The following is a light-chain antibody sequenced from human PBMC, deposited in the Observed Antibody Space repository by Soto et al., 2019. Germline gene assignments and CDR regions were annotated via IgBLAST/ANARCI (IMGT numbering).Light chain of an antibody. Sequence: QSVLTQPPSASGTPGQRVTFSCLESGSNIGRNTVNWYQQLHGTAPKVLIYSNNQRPSGVPDRLSGSKSGTSASLAISGLQSEDEADYYCAAWDDSLNAVVFGGGTKLTVL. J-gene: IGLJ2*01. V-gene: IGLV1-44*01. CDR1: GSNIGRNT. CDR2: SNN. CDR3: AAWDDSLNAVV.